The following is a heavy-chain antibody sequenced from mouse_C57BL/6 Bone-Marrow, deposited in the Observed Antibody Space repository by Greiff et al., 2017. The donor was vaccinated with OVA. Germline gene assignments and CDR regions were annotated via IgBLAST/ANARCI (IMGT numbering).Heavy chain of an antibody. CDR3: AINFYYYDSSYYFDY. Sequence: QVQLQQPGAELVMPGASVKLSCKASGYTFTSYWMHWVKQRPGQGLEWIGEIDPSDSYTTYNQTFKGKSTLTVDKSSSTAYMQLSSLTSEDSAVYYCAINFYYYDSSYYFDYWGQGTTLTVSS. J-gene: IGHJ2*01. D-gene: IGHD1-1*01. V-gene: IGHV1-69*01. CDR1: GYTFTSYW. CDR2: IDPSDSYT.